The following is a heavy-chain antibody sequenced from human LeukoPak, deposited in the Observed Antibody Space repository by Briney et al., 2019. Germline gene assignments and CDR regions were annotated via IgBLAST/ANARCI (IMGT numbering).Heavy chain of an antibody. CDR2: ISYDGSNK. J-gene: IGHJ4*02. V-gene: IGHV3-30*18. CDR3: AKDTLAAVDY. CDR1: GVTFSSYG. Sequence: GGSLRLSCAASGVTFSSYGRHWVRQAPGKGLEWVAVISYDGSNKYYADSVKGRFTISRDNSKNTLYLQMNSLRAEDTAVYYCAKDTLAAVDYWGQGTLVTVSS. D-gene: IGHD6-13*01.